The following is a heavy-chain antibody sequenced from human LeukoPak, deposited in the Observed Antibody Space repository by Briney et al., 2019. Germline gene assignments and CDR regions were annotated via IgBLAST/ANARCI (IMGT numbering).Heavy chain of an antibody. D-gene: IGHD3-22*01. CDR2: IYYSGTT. CDR1: GGSISSSSYY. V-gene: IGHV4-61*05. Sequence: PSETLSLTCTVSGGSISSSSYYWGWLRQSPGKGLEWIGYIYYSGTTNYNPSLKSRVTISVDTSKNQFSLKLSSVTAADTAVYYCAARADSSGSYDYWGQGTLVTVSS. CDR3: AARADSSGSYDY. J-gene: IGHJ4*02.